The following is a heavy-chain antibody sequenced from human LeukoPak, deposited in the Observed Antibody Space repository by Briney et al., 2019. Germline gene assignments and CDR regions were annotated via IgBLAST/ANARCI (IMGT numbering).Heavy chain of an antibody. V-gene: IGHV4-34*01. CDR3: AQNGQSGFSFDP. CDR1: GGSFSGYY. D-gene: IGHD2-8*01. J-gene: IGHJ5*02. CDR2: GSDVGGT. Sequence: SETLSLACAVYGGSFSGYYWSWIRQPPGKGLEWIGEGSDVGGTKYNPSLKSRVTISADTSKNQFSLKLSSVTAADTAVYYCAQNGQSGFSFDPWGQGTLVTVSS.